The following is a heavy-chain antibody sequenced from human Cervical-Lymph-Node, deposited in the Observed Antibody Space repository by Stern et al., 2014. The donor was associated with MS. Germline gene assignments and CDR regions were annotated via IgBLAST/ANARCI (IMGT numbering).Heavy chain of an antibody. V-gene: IGHV3-30-3*01. Sequence: VQLVESGGGVVQPGRSLRLSCAASGFIFSSYAMHWVRQAPGKGLVWVAFLSNEGSKQFYADSVKGRFTISRDNSNNTLYLQMNSLRPEDTAVYYCARDTCRGGGCYFRYWGQGILITVSS. CDR1: GFIFSSYA. J-gene: IGHJ4*02. D-gene: IGHD2-15*01. CDR2: LSNEGSKQ. CDR3: ARDTCRGGGCYFRY.